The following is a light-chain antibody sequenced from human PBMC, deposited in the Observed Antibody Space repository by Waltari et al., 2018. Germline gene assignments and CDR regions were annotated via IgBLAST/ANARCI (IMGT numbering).Light chain of an antibody. CDR1: QSIGSW. CDR3: QRYNSYPIT. Sequence: TQLPATLSLSPGERVTITCRASQSIGSWLAWYQQKPGKAPKLLIYEATSLESGVPSRFSASGSGTEFTLTISSLQPDDFATYYCQRYNSYPITFGPGTKVDI. CDR2: EAT. J-gene: IGKJ3*01. V-gene: IGKV1-5*03.